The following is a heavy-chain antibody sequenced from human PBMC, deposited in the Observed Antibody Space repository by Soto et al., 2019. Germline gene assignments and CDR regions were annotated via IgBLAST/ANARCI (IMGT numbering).Heavy chain of an antibody. CDR3: ARGGVTFDS. J-gene: IGHJ4*02. CDR1: GGSISGYY. V-gene: IGHV4-59*01. CDR2: IYYTGSI. Sequence: SETLSLTCTVSGGSISGYYWNWIRQPPGKGLEWITYIYYTGSINYNPSLKSRVTISVDTSKNQFSLKLSSVTAADTAVYYCARGGVTFDSWGRGTLVTVSS. D-gene: IGHD2-21*02.